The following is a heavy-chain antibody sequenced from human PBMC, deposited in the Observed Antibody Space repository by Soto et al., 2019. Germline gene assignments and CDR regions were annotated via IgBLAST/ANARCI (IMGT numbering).Heavy chain of an antibody. CDR2: IYYSGST. J-gene: IGHJ2*01. V-gene: IGHV4-30-4*01. D-gene: IGHD5-18*01. CDR1: GGSISSGDYY. CDR3: AGESPATVSSSDTAMVTWSWYFDL. Sequence: QVQLQESGPGLVKPSQTLSLTCTVAGGSISSGDYYWRWIRQPPGKGLEWIGHIYYSGSTYYNPSLKCRVTLYVDTSKNQFSLRLSSGTAADSAWYFCAGESPATVSSSDTAMVTWSWYFDLWGRGTLVAVSS.